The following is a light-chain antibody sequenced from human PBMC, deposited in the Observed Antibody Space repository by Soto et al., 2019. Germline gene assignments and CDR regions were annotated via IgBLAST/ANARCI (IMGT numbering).Light chain of an antibody. CDR2: DVS. V-gene: IGKV1-5*01. CDR3: QQYMPNSPWV. CDR1: QSPSNW. J-gene: IGKJ1*01. Sequence: GDKVTITCRTSQSPSNWLAWYQQRPGKAPRLLIYDVSTLENGVPSRFSGSGSGTEFTLTISDLQPSDFATYYCQQYMPNSPWVFGQGTTGEFK.